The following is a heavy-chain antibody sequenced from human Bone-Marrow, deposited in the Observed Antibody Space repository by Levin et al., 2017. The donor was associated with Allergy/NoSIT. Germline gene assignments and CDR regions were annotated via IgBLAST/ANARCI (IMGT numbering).Heavy chain of an antibody. CDR3: ASTHGYTAFGGFDN. V-gene: IGHV4-30-4*08. D-gene: IGHD5-18*01. Sequence: LRLSCTVSGGSVNSVKYYWSWIRQHSGKGLEWIGYVYYRGSTYYNPSLQSRATVSIDTSRNQFSLRLRSVTAADTAMYFCASTHGYTAFGGFDNWGQGTLVTVSS. CDR2: VYYRGST. CDR1: GGSVNSVKYY. J-gene: IGHJ4*02.